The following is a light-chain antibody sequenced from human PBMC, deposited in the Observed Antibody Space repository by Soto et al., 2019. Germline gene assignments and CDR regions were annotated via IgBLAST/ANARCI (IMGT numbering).Light chain of an antibody. Sequence: EIVMTQSPATLSVSPGERATLSCRASQSVSSNLAWYQQKPGQAPRLLIYGASTRATGIPARFSGSGSGTEFTLTISSMQAEDFAVYYCPQYKNWPPTWTFGQGTKVEIK. J-gene: IGKJ1*01. CDR2: GAS. V-gene: IGKV3-15*01. CDR1: QSVSSN. CDR3: PQYKNWPPTWT.